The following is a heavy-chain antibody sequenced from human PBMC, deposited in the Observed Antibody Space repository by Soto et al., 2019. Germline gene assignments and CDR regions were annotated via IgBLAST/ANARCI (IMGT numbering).Heavy chain of an antibody. V-gene: IGHV4-59*12. CDR1: GGSISSYY. CDR2: IYFTGST. CDR3: ARDKDRLQLGGNYYYMLDV. Sequence: ETLSLTCTVSGGSISSYYWSWIRQPPGKGLEWIGYIYFTGSTNYNPSLKSRVTISVDTSKNQFSLKLTSVTAADTAVYYCARDKDRLQLGGNYYYMLDVWGQGTTVTVSS. D-gene: IGHD1-26*01. J-gene: IGHJ6*02.